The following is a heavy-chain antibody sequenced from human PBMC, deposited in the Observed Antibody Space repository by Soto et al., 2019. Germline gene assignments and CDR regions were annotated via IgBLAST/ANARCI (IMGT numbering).Heavy chain of an antibody. Sequence: QVQLQESGPGLVKPSETLSLTCTVSGASVSTAYWNWVRQAAGNRLEWIGRIHASGTTNYNPSLSRRVTMSVDTAKNQFSLKVSSVTAADTAVYYCARDLHGLRDSGWLIDSWGQGTLVSVSS. CDR1: GASVSTAY. V-gene: IGHV4-4*07. CDR3: ARDLHGLRDSGWLIDS. J-gene: IGHJ4*02. D-gene: IGHD6-19*01. CDR2: IHASGTT.